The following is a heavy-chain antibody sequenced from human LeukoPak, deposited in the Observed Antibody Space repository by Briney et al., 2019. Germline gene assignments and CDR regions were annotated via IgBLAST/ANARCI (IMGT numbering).Heavy chain of an antibody. V-gene: IGHV3-30*18. D-gene: IGHD2/OR15-2a*01. J-gene: IGHJ5*02. Sequence: GRSLRLSCAASGFTFSGYGMHWVRQAPGKGLEWVAVISYDGSKKYYADSVRGRFTISRDNSKNTLYLQMDSLRPEDTAVYYCANTKSDSTASPTWGQGTLVTVSS. CDR3: ANTKSDSTASPT. CDR2: ISYDGSKK. CDR1: GFTFSGYG.